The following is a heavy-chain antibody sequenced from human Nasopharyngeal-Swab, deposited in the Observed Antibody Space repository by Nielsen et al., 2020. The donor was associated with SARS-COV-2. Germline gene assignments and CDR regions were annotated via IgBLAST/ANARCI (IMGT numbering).Heavy chain of an antibody. CDR3: ARGLYSGSHEYFDL. V-gene: IGHV4-59*12. Sequence: GSLRLSCTVSGGSISSYYWSWIRQPPGKGLEWIGYIYYSGSTNYNPSLKSRVTISVDTSKNQFSLKLSSVTAADTAVYYCARGLYSGSHEYFDLWGRGTLVTVSS. D-gene: IGHD1-26*01. CDR2: IYYSGST. J-gene: IGHJ2*01. CDR1: GGSISSYY.